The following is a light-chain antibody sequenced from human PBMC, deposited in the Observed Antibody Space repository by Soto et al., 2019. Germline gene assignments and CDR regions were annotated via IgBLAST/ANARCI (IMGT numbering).Light chain of an antibody. V-gene: IGKV4-1*01. Sequence: DIVMTQSPDSLAVSLGERATINCKSSQSVLYSSNNKNYLAWYQQKPGQPPKLLIYWASIRESGVPDRFSGSGSGTDFTLTSSNLHAEDVAVYYCQKYYSPWTFGQGTKVEIK. CDR3: QKYYSPWT. CDR2: WAS. CDR1: QSVLYSSNNKNY. J-gene: IGKJ1*01.